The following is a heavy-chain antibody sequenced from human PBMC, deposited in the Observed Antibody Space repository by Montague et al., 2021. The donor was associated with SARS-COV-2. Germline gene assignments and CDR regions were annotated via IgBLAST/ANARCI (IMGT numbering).Heavy chain of an antibody. CDR2: VHYTGST. CDR1: GGSISSYY. CDR3: ARAQNTCFIANCVNYFEV. Sequence: SETLSLTCEVSGGSISSYYWSWIRQSPGKGLEWIGYVHYTGSTNYNPSLKTRVTLSLDTPKKHCSLKLKSVTAADTAVYYCARAQNTCFIANCVNYFEVWGQGALITVSS. J-gene: IGHJ4*02. V-gene: IGHV4-59*01. D-gene: IGHD1-1*01.